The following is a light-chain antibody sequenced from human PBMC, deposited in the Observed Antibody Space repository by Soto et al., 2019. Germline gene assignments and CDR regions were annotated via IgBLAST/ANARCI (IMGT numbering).Light chain of an antibody. V-gene: IGLV1-40*01. Sequence: QSVLTQPPSVSGAPGQRVTISCTGSSSNIGAGYDVHWYQQLPGTAPKLLIYGNSNRPSRVPDRFSGSKSGTSASLAITGLQAEDEVDYYCQSYDSSLSGYVFGTGTKLTVL. CDR3: QSYDSSLSGYV. CDR1: SSNIGAGYD. J-gene: IGLJ1*01. CDR2: GNS.